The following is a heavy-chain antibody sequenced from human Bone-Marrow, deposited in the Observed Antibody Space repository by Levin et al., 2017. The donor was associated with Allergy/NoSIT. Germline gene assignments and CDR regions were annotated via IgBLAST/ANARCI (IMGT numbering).Heavy chain of an antibody. Sequence: GASVKVPCKVSGYTLTDSYIHWVRQAPGKGLEWVGGLDPEDGETVSAQNFQGRITMTADTSTASAYMELSSLRSEDTAVYFCATDDGISVDSFHVWGQGTQVTVSS. J-gene: IGHJ3*01. D-gene: IGHD5-12*01. CDR1: GYTLTDSY. V-gene: IGHV1-24*01. CDR3: ATDDGISVDSFHV. CDR2: LDPEDGET.